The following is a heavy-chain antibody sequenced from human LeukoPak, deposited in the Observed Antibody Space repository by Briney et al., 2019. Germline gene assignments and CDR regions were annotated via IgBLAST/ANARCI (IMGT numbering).Heavy chain of an antibody. CDR3: ARDLFSGGSCYSAWFDP. J-gene: IGHJ5*02. V-gene: IGHV1-18*04. Sequence: ASVKVSCKASGYTFTSYGISWVRQAPGQGLEWMGWISAYNGNTNYAQKLQGRVTMTTDTSTSTAYMELRSLRSDDTAVYYCARDLFSGGSCYSAWFDPWGQGTLVTVSS. CDR1: GYTFTSYG. CDR2: ISAYNGNT. D-gene: IGHD2-15*01.